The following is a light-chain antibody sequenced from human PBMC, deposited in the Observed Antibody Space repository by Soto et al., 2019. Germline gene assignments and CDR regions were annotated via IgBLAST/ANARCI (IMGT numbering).Light chain of an antibody. CDR2: AAS. V-gene: IGKV1-9*01. CDR3: QQLHGYPIT. J-gene: IGKJ5*01. CDR1: QGISSY. Sequence: DIQMTQSPSTLSGSVGDRVTITCRASQGISSYLGWYQQKPGKAPKLLIYAASNFQSGVPSRFSGSGSGTHFTLTISSLQPEDFATYYCQQLHGYPITFGQGTRLEIK.